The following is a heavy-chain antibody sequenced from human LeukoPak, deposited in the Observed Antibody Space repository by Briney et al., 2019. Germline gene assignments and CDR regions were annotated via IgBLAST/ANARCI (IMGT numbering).Heavy chain of an antibody. CDR3: ARVRGYYDSSGPRDY. Sequence: SVKVSCKASGGTFSSYAISWVRQAPGQGLEWMGGIIPIFGTANYAQKFQGRVTITADESTSTAYMELSSLRSEDTAAYYCARVRGYYDSSGPRDYWGQGTLVTVSS. D-gene: IGHD3-22*01. CDR1: GGTFSSYA. J-gene: IGHJ4*02. CDR2: IIPIFGTA. V-gene: IGHV1-69*13.